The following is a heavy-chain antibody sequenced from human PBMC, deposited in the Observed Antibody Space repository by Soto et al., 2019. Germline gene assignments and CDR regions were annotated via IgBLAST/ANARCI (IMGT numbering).Heavy chain of an antibody. D-gene: IGHD3-10*01. CDR3: ARGARSYFRRVVGAFDI. J-gene: IGHJ3*02. CDR1: GFAFNNYG. CDR2: ISKSDYT. V-gene: IGHV3-21*01. Sequence: GGSLRLSCTVSGFAFNNYGINWVRQAPGKGLEWVSSISKSDYTYYSDSVKGRFTISRDNAKNSVSLQMNTLRVEDTAVYYCARGARSYFRRVVGAFDIWGQGTLVTVSS.